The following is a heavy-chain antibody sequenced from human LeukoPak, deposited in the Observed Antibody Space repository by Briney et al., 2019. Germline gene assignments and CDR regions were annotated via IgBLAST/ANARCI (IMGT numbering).Heavy chain of an antibody. CDR2: IYYSGST. Sequence: PSETLSLTCTVSGGSISSGDYYWSWIRQPPGKGLEWIGYIYYSGSTYYNPSLKSRVTISVDTSKNQFSLKLGSVAAAGTAVYYCARRNYASGIDAFDFWGQGTMVTVSS. V-gene: IGHV4-30-4*01. CDR1: GGSISSGDYY. CDR3: ARRNYASGIDAFDF. D-gene: IGHD3-10*01. J-gene: IGHJ3*01.